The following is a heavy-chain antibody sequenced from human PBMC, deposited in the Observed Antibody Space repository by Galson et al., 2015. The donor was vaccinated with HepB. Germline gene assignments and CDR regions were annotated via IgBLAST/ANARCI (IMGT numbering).Heavy chain of an antibody. J-gene: IGHJ6*03. CDR1: GYSFTSYW. Sequence: QSGAEVKKPGESLRISCKGSGYSFTSYWITWVRQMPGKGLEWMGTIDPADSSTTYSLSFQGHVIISADKTTKTAYLHWSSLRASDSATYYCARQHSDFWSGSPYFYYMHVWGKGTTVTVSS. V-gene: IGHV5-10-1*01. D-gene: IGHD3-3*01. CDR3: ARQHSDFWSGSPYFYYMHV. CDR2: IDPADSST.